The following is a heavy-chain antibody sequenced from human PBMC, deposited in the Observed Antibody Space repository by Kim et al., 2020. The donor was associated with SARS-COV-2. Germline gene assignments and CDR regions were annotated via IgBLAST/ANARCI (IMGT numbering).Heavy chain of an antibody. Sequence: SRVTISVDTSKHQFSLKLSSVTAADTAVYYCARVIPPEYSSSSGNWFDPWGQGTLVTVSS. D-gene: IGHD6-6*01. CDR3: ARVIPPEYSSSSGNWFDP. J-gene: IGHJ5*02. V-gene: IGHV4-39*07.